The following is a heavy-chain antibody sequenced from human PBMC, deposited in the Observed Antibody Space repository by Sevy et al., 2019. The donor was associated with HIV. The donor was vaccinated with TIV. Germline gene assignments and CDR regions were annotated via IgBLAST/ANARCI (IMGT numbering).Heavy chain of an antibody. CDR1: GGSISAYY. CDR2: IYYTGST. J-gene: IGHJ5*02. CDR3: ARAPPVRSGDDSLNWFDP. V-gene: IGHV4-59*01. Sequence: SETLSLTCTVSGGSISAYYWSWIRQPPGKGLEYLGYIYYTGSTKYNPSLKSRVTISVDTSKNQFSLKLSSVTAADTAVYYCARAPPVRSGDDSLNWFDPWGQGTLVTVSS. D-gene: IGHD5-12*01.